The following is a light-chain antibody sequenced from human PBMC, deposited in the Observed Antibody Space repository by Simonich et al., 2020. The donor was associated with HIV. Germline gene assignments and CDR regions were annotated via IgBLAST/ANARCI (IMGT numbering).Light chain of an antibody. Sequence: SYVLTQPPSVSVAPGKTARITCGGNNIGSKSVHWYQQKPGQAPVLVVYDDSDRHSGIPERFAGSSSGNTATLTISRVEAGDEADYYCQVWDSSSDLEWVFGGGTKLTVL. CDR3: QVWDSSSDLEWV. CDR1: NIGSKS. CDR2: DDS. V-gene: IGLV3-21*03. J-gene: IGLJ3*02.